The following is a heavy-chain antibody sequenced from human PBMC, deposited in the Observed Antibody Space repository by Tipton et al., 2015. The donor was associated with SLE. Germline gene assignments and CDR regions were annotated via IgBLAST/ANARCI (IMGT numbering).Heavy chain of an antibody. D-gene: IGHD3-3*01. CDR3: AKGAVYDFWSGYYGDYYYGMDV. CDR1: GYTFTGYY. V-gene: IGHV1-2*02. J-gene: IGHJ6*02. Sequence: QSGPEVKKPGASVKVSCKASGYTFTGYYMHWVRQAPGQGLEWMGWINPNSGGTNYAQKFQGRVTMARDTSISTAYMELSRLRSDDTAVYYCAKGAVYDFWSGYYGDYYYGMDVWGQGTTVTVSS. CDR2: INPNSGGT.